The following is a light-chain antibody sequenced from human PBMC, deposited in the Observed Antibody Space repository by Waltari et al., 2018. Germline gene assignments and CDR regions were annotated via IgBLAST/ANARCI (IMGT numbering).Light chain of an antibody. CDR3: YSSAMSAFVV. Sequence: QSALTQPASVSGSPGQSITISCTGTSGDRGSYNFVSWYHHPPGKAPNLILYEVTKRPSGVSDRFSGSKSGNTASLTISGLQAEDDADYYCYSSAMSAFVVFGGGTKLTVL. V-gene: IGLV2-23*02. CDR2: EVT. J-gene: IGLJ3*02. CDR1: SGDRGSYNF.